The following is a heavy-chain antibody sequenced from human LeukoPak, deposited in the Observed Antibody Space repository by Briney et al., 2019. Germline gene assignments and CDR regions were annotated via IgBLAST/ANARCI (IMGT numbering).Heavy chain of an antibody. V-gene: IGHV1-69*06. Sequence: SVKVSCKASGGTLSSYAISWVRQAPGQGLEWMGGIIPIFGTANYAQKFQGRVTITADKSTSTAYMELRSLRSDDTAVYYCAREEGDSSGELDYWGQGTLVTVSS. J-gene: IGHJ4*02. CDR1: GGTLSSYA. CDR2: IIPIFGTA. CDR3: AREEGDSSGELDY. D-gene: IGHD3-22*01.